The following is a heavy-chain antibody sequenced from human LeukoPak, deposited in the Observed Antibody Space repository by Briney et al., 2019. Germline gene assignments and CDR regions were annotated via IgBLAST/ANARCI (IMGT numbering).Heavy chain of an antibody. CDR1: GFSFSKHG. Sequence: GGSLRLSCEGSGFSFSKHGLNWVRQAPGKGLEWVSSISSSGTYIYYADALKGRFTISRDNAKNILSLHMNSLRAEDTAVYYCARDHSSGWYGRAFDIWGQGTMVTVSS. D-gene: IGHD6-19*01. CDR3: ARDHSSGWYGRAFDI. V-gene: IGHV3-21*01. CDR2: ISSSGTYI. J-gene: IGHJ3*02.